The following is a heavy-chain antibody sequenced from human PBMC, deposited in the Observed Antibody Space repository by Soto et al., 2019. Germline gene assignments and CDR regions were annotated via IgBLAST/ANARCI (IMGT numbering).Heavy chain of an antibody. J-gene: IGHJ6*02. D-gene: IGHD3-10*01. CDR1: GFTFSSYA. Sequence: EVQLVESGGGLVQPGGSLRLSCAASGFTFSSYAMSWVRQAPGKGLEWVSTISASGGSTYHADSVKGRFTISRDNSKKTLYLQMNSLRDGATAGLYCAKDMSGSGSYYIYGMDVWGQGTTVTVS. CDR2: ISASGGST. V-gene: IGHV3-23*04. CDR3: AKDMSGSGSYYIYGMDV.